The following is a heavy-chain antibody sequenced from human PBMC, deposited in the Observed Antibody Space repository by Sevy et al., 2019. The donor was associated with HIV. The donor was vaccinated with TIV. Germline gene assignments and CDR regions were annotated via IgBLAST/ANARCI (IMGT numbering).Heavy chain of an antibody. CDR2: INSDGSST. J-gene: IGHJ2*01. CDR3: ARDSSGYVGAYWYFDL. Sequence: GGSLRLSCAASGFTFSSYWMHWVRQAPGKGLVWVSRINSDGSSTSYADSVKGRFTISRDNAKNTLYLQMNSLRAEDTAVYYCARDSSGYVGAYWYFDLWGRGTLVTVSS. D-gene: IGHD3-22*01. CDR1: GFTFSSYW. V-gene: IGHV3-74*01.